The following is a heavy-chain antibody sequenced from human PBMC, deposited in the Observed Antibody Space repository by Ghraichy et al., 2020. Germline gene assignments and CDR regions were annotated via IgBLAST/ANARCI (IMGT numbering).Heavy chain of an antibody. Sequence: SETLSLTCAVYGGSFSGYYWSWIRQPPGKGLEWIGEINHSGSTNYNPSLKSRVTISVDTSKNQFSLKLSSVTAADTAVYYCAREKVITMVRGIKLFGMDVWDHGTTVTVSS. D-gene: IGHD3-10*01. CDR3: AREKVITMVRGIKLFGMDV. CDR2: INHSGST. V-gene: IGHV4-34*01. J-gene: IGHJ6*02. CDR1: GGSFSGYY.